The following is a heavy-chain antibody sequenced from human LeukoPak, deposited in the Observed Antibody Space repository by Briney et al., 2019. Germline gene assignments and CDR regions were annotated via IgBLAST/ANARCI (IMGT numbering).Heavy chain of an antibody. CDR3: AKVVVVVTAELAFDY. CDR1: GFAFSSHA. J-gene: IGHJ4*02. D-gene: IGHD2-21*02. Sequence: PGGSLRISCAASGFAFSSHAMSWVRQAPGKGLEWVSGISGSGGSTYYTDSVKGRFTISRDNSKNTLYLQMNSLRAEDTAVYYCAKVVVVVTAELAFDYWGQGTLVTVSS. CDR2: ISGSGGST. V-gene: IGHV3-23*01.